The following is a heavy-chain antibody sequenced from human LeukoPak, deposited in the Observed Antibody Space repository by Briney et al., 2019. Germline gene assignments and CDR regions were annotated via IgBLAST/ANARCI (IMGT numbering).Heavy chain of an antibody. CDR2: IYPGDSDT. J-gene: IGHJ4*02. CDR3: ARVGVPAAEWLRGYFDY. D-gene: IGHD2-15*01. V-gene: IGHV5-51*01. Sequence: GESLKISCKNSGYSFTSYWIGWVRQMPGKGLEWMGIIYPGDSDTRYSPSFQGQVTISADKSISTAFLQWNSLKASDTAMYYCARVGVPAAEWLRGYFDYWGQGTLVTVSS. CDR1: GYSFTSYW.